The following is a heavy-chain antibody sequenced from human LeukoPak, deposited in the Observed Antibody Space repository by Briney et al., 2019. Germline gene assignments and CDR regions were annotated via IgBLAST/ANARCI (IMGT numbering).Heavy chain of an antibody. D-gene: IGHD4-17*01. CDR3: AGAYGRLQVDFDY. CDR1: GFTVSSNY. V-gene: IGHV3-33*08. Sequence: GGSLRLSCAASGFTVSSNYMSWVRQAPGKGLEWVAVIWYDGSNKYYADSVKGRFTISRDNSKNTLYLQMNSLRAEDTAVYYCAGAYGRLQVDFDYWGQGTLVTVSS. J-gene: IGHJ4*02. CDR2: IWYDGSNK.